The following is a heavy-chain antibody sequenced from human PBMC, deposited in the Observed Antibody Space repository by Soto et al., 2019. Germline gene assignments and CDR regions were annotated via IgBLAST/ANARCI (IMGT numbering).Heavy chain of an antibody. CDR2: IYHSGAT. CDR3: ARDLGTGTDY. J-gene: IGHJ4*02. CDR1: GDSITNSNW. D-gene: IGHD1-1*01. Sequence: QVQLQESGPGLVKPSGTLSLTCAVSGDSITNSNWWSWVRQAPGKGLEWIGEIYHSGATTYNPSLNSRATISVDPSNNHFSLKLTSVTAADTAVYFCARDLGTGTDYWGQGTLVTVAS. V-gene: IGHV4-4*02.